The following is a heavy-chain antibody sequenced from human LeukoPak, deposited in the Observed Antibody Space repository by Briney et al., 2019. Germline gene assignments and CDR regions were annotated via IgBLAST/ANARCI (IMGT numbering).Heavy chain of an antibody. CDR2: IYHSGST. Sequence: TSETLSLTCAVSGGSISSSNWWSWVRQPPGKGLEWIGEIYHSGSTNYNPSLKSRVTISIDTSKNQFSLKLSSVTAADSALYYCAKLESPYYYAMDVWGQGTTVTVSS. D-gene: IGHD3-3*01. V-gene: IGHV4-4*02. CDR3: AKLESPYYYAMDV. CDR1: GGSISSSNW. J-gene: IGHJ6*02.